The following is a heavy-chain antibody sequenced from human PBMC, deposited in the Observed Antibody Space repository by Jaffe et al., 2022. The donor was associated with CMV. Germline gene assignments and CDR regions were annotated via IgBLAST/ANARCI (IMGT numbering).Heavy chain of an antibody. CDR3: ARSFPFYGDYYFDY. D-gene: IGHD4-17*01. Sequence: EVQLVESGGGLVQPGGSLRLSCAASGFTFSSYWMHWVRQAPGKGLVWVSRINSDGSSTSYADSVKGRFTISRDNAKNTLYLQMNSLRAEDTAVYYCARSFPFYGDYYFDYWGQGTLVTVSS. J-gene: IGHJ4*02. CDR2: INSDGSST. CDR1: GFTFSSYW. V-gene: IGHV3-74*01.